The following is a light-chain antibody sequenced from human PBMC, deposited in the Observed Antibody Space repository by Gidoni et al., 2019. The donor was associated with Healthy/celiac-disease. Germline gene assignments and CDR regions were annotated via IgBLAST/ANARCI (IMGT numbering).Light chain of an antibody. Sequence: SYELTQPPSVSVSPGQTARIPCSGDALPKKYAYWYQQKSGQAPVLVIYEDSKRPSGIPERFSGSSSGTMATLTISGAQVEDEADYYCYSTDSSGNRYVFGTGTKVTVL. CDR3: YSTDSSGNRYV. V-gene: IGLV3-10*01. J-gene: IGLJ1*01. CDR1: ALPKKY. CDR2: EDS.